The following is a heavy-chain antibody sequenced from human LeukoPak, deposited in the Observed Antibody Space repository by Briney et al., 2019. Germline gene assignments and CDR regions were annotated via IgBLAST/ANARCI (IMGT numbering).Heavy chain of an antibody. D-gene: IGHD2-2*02. J-gene: IGHJ4*02. Sequence: GESLKISFKGSGYRFTSNWIGWVRLMPGKGLEWMGIIYPGDSDTRYSPSFQGQVTISADKSISTAYLQWSSLQASDTAMYYCVRSPAAVPYYFDYWGQGTLVTVSS. CDR1: GYRFTSNW. CDR2: IYPGDSDT. CDR3: VRSPAAVPYYFDY. V-gene: IGHV5-51*01.